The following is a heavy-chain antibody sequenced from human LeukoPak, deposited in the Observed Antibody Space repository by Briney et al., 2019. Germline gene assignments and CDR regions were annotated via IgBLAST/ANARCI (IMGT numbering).Heavy chain of an antibody. CDR3: AKDRRYTYGYDY. J-gene: IGHJ4*02. Sequence: GGSLRLSCSASGFTFGSYAMNWVRQAPGKGLEWVSAISGSGGSTYYADSVKGRFTISRDNSQNTLYLQMNSLRAEDTAVYYCAKDRRYTYGYDYWGQGTLVTVSS. V-gene: IGHV3-23*01. CDR1: GFTFGSYA. CDR2: ISGSGGST. D-gene: IGHD5-18*01.